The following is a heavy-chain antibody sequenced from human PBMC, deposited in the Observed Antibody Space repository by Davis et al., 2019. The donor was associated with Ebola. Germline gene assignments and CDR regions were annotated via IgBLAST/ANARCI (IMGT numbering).Heavy chain of an antibody. D-gene: IGHD6-6*01. V-gene: IGHV4-59*12. CDR2: ISYSGST. CDR3: ARGKRSLAARPMYYFDY. Sequence: SETLSLTCAVSGGSMSSDYWTWIRQPPGKGLEWIGHISYSGSTNYNPSLKSRVTISVDTSKNQFSLKLSSVTAADTAVYYCARGKRSLAARPMYYFDYWGQGTLVTVSS. J-gene: IGHJ4*02. CDR1: GGSMSSDY.